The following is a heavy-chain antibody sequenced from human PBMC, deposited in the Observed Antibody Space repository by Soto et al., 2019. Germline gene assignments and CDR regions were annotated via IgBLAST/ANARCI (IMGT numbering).Heavy chain of an antibody. CDR1: GGTFSSYA. CDR3: GGSMVRGVIIAKAKYYGMDV. CDR2: IIPIFGTA. D-gene: IGHD3-10*01. Sequence: QVQLVQSGAEVKKPGSSVKVSCKASGGTFSSYAISWVRQAPGQGLEWMGGIIPIFGTANYAQKFQGRVTITADESTSTAYMELSSLRSEDTAVYYCGGSMVRGVIIAKAKYYGMDVWGQGTTVTVSS. J-gene: IGHJ6*02. V-gene: IGHV1-69*12.